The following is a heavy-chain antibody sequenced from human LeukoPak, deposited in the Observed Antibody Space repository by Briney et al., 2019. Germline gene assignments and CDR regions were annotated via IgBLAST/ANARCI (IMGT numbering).Heavy chain of an antibody. D-gene: IGHD3-10*01. Sequence: GGSLRLSGAASGFTFSSYSMNWVRQAPGKGLEWVSSITSSSSYIYYADPVKGRFTISRDDAKNSLYLQMNSLRAEDTAVYYCARELYGSGSYGFDYWGQGTLVTVSS. CDR1: GFTFSSYS. J-gene: IGHJ4*02. V-gene: IGHV3-21*01. CDR2: ITSSSSYI. CDR3: ARELYGSGSYGFDY.